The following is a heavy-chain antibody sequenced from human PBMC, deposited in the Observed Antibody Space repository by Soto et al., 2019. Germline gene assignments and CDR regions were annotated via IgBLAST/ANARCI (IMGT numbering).Heavy chain of an antibody. CDR2: IIPIFDTT. CDR1: GGTFSNYA. Sequence: QVQLVQSGAEVKKPGSSVKVSCKASGGTFSNYAITWVRQASGQGLEGLGRIIPIFDTTNVAQKFQGRVTITADESTTTANMELSGLRSDDTAVYYCAKDGGADGYFGNWLDPWGQGTLVTVSS. J-gene: IGHJ5*02. CDR3: AKDGGADGYFGNWLDP. V-gene: IGHV1-69*15. D-gene: IGHD5-12*01.